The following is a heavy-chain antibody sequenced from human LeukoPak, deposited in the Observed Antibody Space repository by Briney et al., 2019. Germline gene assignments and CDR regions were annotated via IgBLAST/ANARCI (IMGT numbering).Heavy chain of an antibody. CDR3: RRRREGSAYRDY. V-gene: IGHV4-39*02. Sequence: SSETLSLTCTVSGGSISSGYYWGGIRQPPGKGLEWTGSVYYSGSSYYNPSLKSRVTISVDTSNNHFSLNLSDVTAADTAVYYCRRRREGSAYRDYWGQGTLVTVSS. J-gene: IGHJ4*02. D-gene: IGHD1-26*01. CDR1: GGSISSGYY. CDR2: VYYSGSS.